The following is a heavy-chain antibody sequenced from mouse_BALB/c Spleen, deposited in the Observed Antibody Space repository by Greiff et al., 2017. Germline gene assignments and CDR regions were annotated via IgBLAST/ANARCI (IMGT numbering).Heavy chain of an antibody. D-gene: IGHD2-3*01. CDR3: ARGGRLLNWYFDV. Sequence: EVKLVESGGGLVKPGGSLKLSCAASGFTFSSYAMSWVRQTPEKRLEWVASISSGGSTYYPDSVKGRFTISRDNARNILYLQMSSLRSEDTAMYYCARGGRLLNWYFDVWGAGTTVTVSS. J-gene: IGHJ1*01. V-gene: IGHV5-6-5*01. CDR1: GFTFSSYA. CDR2: ISSGGST.